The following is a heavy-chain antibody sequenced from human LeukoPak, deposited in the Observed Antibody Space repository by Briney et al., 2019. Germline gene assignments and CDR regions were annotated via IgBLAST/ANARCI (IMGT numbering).Heavy chain of an antibody. Sequence: SGGSLRLSCAASGFTFSSYWMHWVRQAPGKGLVWVSRINSDGSSTSYADSVKGRFTISRDNAKNTLYLQMNSLRAEDTAVYYCAREFSSGWWNYFDYWGQGTLSPSPQ. CDR2: INSDGSST. CDR3: AREFSSGWWNYFDY. V-gene: IGHV3-74*01. CDR1: GFTFSSYW. J-gene: IGHJ4*02. D-gene: IGHD6-19*01.